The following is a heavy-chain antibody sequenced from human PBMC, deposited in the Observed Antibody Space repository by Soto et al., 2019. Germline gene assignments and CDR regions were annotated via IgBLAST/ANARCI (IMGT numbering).Heavy chain of an antibody. V-gene: IGHV1-8*02. Sequence: SVKVSCKASGYDFTAYDINWVRQASGQGLEWMGWMNPINGATGSARRFQGRVSMTRSAATGTAYLELTSLRSDDSAVYYCGRGPSPRAPAGGTPYYYAMDVWGQGTTVTVSS. CDR2: MNPINGAT. J-gene: IGHJ6*02. CDR3: GRGPSPRAPAGGTPYYYAMDV. D-gene: IGHD6-13*01. CDR1: GYDFTAYD.